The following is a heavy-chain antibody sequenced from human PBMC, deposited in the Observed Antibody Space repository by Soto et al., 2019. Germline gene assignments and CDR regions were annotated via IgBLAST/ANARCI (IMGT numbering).Heavy chain of an antibody. CDR3: AHSRAPRLFDC. V-gene: IGHV2-5*02. Sequence: QITLKESGPTLVEPTQTLTLTCTFSGFSLTTSGVGVGWIRQPPGKALEWLALIYWDDDKHYSPSLKTRLTITKDTSKNLVVLTMTNMDPGDTATYYCAHSRAPRLFDCWGQGTLVTVSS. J-gene: IGHJ4*02. CDR2: IYWDDDK. CDR1: GFSLTTSGVG. D-gene: IGHD6-25*01.